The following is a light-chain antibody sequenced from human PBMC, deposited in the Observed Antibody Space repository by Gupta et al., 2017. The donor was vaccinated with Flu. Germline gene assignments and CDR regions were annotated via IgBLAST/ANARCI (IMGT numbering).Light chain of an antibody. Sequence: ERATLACRASQSVGTQLAWYQQKLGQAPRLLMFDASKRVAGIPDRFRGSGSGTDFTLPISSLEPEDFAVYYCQYRSSLPTYTFGQGTKLEIK. CDR3: QYRSSLPTYT. CDR2: DAS. CDR1: QSVGTQ. V-gene: IGKV3-11*01. J-gene: IGKJ2*01.